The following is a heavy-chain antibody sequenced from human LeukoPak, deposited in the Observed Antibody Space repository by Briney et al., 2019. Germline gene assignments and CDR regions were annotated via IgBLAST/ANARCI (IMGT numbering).Heavy chain of an antibody. CDR1: GFTFSSYS. Sequence: GGSLRLSCAASGFTFSSYSMNWVRQAPGKGLEWVSYISSSSTIYYADSVKGRFTISRDNAKNSLYLQMNSLRAEDTAVYYCARERTYYYDSSGRSTGYAFDIWGQGTMVTVSS. CDR3: ARERTYYYDSSGRSTGYAFDI. J-gene: IGHJ3*02. CDR2: ISSSSTI. V-gene: IGHV3-48*04. D-gene: IGHD3-22*01.